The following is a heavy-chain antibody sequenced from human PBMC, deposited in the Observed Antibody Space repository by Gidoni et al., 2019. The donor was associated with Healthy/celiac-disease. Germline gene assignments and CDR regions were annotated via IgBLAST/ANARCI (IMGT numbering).Heavy chain of an antibody. CDR3: ARTGYCSSTSCYRRSYYYYGMDV. Sequence: QVQLQQWGAGLLKPSETLSLTCAVYGGSFRGYYWSWMRQPPGKGLEWIGEINHSGSTNYNPSLKSRVTISVDTSKNQFSLKLSSVTAADTAVYYCARTGYCSSTSCYRRSYYYYGMDVWGQGTTVTVSS. J-gene: IGHJ6*02. V-gene: IGHV4-34*01. CDR2: INHSGST. CDR1: GGSFRGYY. D-gene: IGHD2-2*02.